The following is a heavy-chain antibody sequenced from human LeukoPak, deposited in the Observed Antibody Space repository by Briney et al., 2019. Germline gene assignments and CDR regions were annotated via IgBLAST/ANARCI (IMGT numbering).Heavy chain of an antibody. Sequence: GASVKVSCKAYGYTFTGYYMNWVRQAPGQGLEWMGRINPNSGSRNYAHKFQGRGTMTSDTSISTACMELSRLRSDDKAVYYCARVLYGSGSYYNGWYFDLWGRGTLVTVSS. J-gene: IGHJ2*01. D-gene: IGHD3-10*01. CDR2: INPNSGSR. CDR1: GYTFTGYY. CDR3: ARVLYGSGSYYNGWYFDL. V-gene: IGHV1-2*06.